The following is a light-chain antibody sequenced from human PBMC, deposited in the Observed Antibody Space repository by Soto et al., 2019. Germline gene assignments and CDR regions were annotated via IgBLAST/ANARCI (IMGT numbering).Light chain of an antibody. J-gene: IGKJ5*01. CDR3: QQYNNWPIT. CDR1: QSVSSN. CDR2: GAS. Sequence: EIVLTRSPATLSLSPLEIAALSFMASQSVSSNYLAWYQQKPGQAPRLLIYGASSRATGIPARFSGSGSGTEFTLTISSLQSEDFAVYYCQQYNNWPITFGQGTRLEIK. V-gene: IGKV3D-15*01.